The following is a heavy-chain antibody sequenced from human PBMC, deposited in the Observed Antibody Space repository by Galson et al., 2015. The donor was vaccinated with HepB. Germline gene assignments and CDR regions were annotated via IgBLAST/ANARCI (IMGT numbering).Heavy chain of an antibody. CDR2: IIPIFGTA. CDR1: GGTFSSYA. D-gene: IGHD6-13*01. J-gene: IGHJ4*02. CDR3: ARVYLSSDIAAAENYFDY. Sequence: SVKVSCKASGGTFSSYAISWVRQAPGQGLEWMGGIIPIFGTANYAQKFQGRVTITADESTSTAYMELSSLRSEDTAVYYCARVYLSSDIAAAENYFDYWGQGTLVTVSS. V-gene: IGHV1-69*13.